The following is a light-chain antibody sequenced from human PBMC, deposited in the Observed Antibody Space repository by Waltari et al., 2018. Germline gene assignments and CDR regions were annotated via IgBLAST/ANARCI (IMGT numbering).Light chain of an antibody. CDR1: QSISSY. Sequence: TQMTNSPPSLPASVDENAPITVRARQSISSYLNWYQQKPGKAPKLLIYAASSLQRGVPSRFSGSGSGTDFTLTISSLQPEDFATYYCQQSYSTPPYTFGQGTNLEIK. CDR2: AAS. J-gene: IGKJ2*01. CDR3: QQSYSTPPYT. V-gene: IGKV1-39*01.